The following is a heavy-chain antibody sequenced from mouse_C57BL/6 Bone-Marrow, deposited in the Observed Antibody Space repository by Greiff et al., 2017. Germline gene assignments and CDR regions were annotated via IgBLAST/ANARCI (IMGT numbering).Heavy chain of an antibody. J-gene: IGHJ2*01. D-gene: IGHD1-1*01. V-gene: IGHV1-64*01. CDR2: IHPNSGST. Sequence: QVQLQQPGAELVKPGASVKLSCKASGYTFTSYWMHWVKQRPGQGLEWIGMIHPNSGSTNYNEKFKSKATLTVDKSSSTAYMRLSSLTSEDSAVYYCAREDTTGVDYWGQGTTLTVSS. CDR3: AREDTTGVDY. CDR1: GYTFTSYW.